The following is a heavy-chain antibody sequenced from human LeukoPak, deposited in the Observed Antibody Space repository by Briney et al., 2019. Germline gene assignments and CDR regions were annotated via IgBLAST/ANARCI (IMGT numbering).Heavy chain of an antibody. D-gene: IGHD6-19*01. J-gene: IGHJ4*02. CDR2: IHGDGSDS. CDR1: GFTFGDYW. Sequence: GGSLRLSCEVSGFTFGDYWMHWVRQPPGQGLVWVSRIHGDGSDSTYGDSVKGRFTISRNNAMNTLFLQMNGLRPDDMAVYYCVRGSSYRSGWYNYFDSWGPGTRVTVSS. V-gene: IGHV3-74*03. CDR3: VRGSSYRSGWYNYFDS.